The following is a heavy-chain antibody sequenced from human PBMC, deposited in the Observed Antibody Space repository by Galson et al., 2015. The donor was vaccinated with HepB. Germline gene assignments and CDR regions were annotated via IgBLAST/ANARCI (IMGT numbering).Heavy chain of an antibody. CDR1: GYTFTGYY. CDR2: INPNSGGT. V-gene: IGHV1-2*04. CDR3: ARSEVRGDDAFDI. J-gene: IGHJ3*02. D-gene: IGHD3-10*01. Sequence: SVKVSCKASGYTFTGYYMHWVRQAPGQGLEWMGWINPNSGGTNYAQKFQGWVTMTRDTSISTAYMELSRLRSDDTAVYYCARSEVRGDDAFDIWGQGTMVTVSS.